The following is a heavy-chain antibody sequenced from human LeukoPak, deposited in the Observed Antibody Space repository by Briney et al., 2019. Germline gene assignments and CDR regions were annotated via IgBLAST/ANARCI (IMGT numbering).Heavy chain of an antibody. CDR2: INTNSGGT. CDR1: GFSFIGYY. J-gene: IGHJ2*01. CDR3: ARGGLGSGGYWYFDL. D-gene: IGHD7-27*01. V-gene: IGHV1-2*02. Sequence: ASLRVSCTASGFSFIGYYMHWVRQAPGQGLEWMGWINTNSGGTNYAQKFQGRVTMTRDTSISTAYMELSRLRSDDTAVYYCARGGLGSGGYWYFDLWGRGTLVTVSS.